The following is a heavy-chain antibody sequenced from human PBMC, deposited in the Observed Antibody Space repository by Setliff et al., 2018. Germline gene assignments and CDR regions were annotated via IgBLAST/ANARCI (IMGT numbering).Heavy chain of an antibody. CDR2: MNPNNGNT. Sequence: GASVKVSCKASGYTFTNYDINWVRQATGQGLEWMGWMNPNNGNTGYSQKFQGRVTMTGNTSTSTAYMEVSSLRSEDTAVYYCARGLSDYYYESGSFPILGYWGQGTLVTVSS. J-gene: IGHJ4*02. CDR1: GYTFTNYD. D-gene: IGHD3-10*01. CDR3: ARGLSDYYYESGSFPILGY. V-gene: IGHV1-8*01.